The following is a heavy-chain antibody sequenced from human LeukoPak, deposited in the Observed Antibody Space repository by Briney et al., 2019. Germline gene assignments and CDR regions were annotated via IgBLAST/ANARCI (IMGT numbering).Heavy chain of an antibody. Sequence: SETLTLTCTVSGGSISSSYWSWIRQPPGKGLEWIGYIYYSGSPNYNPSLKSRVTISVDTSKNQFSLKLSSVTAADTAVYYCARDGGQRGYSYGYALDFDYWGQGTLVTVSS. CDR2: IYYSGSP. V-gene: IGHV4-59*01. CDR3: ARDGGQRGYSYGYALDFDY. D-gene: IGHD5-18*01. CDR1: GGSISSSY. J-gene: IGHJ4*02.